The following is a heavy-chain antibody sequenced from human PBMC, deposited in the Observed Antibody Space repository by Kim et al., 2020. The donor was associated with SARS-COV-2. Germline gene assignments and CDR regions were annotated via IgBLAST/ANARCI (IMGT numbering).Heavy chain of an antibody. D-gene: IGHD3-16*01. CDR3: ARPYRGGSFDI. J-gene: IGHJ3*02. Sequence: GGSLRLSCAASGFTFSSYWMSWVRQAPGKGLEWVASIKQDASVISYVDSVRGRFTIFRDNAKNSLSLQMDSLRAEETALYFCARPYRGGSFDILGQGTM. CDR2: IKQDASVI. V-gene: IGHV3-7*01. CDR1: GFTFSSYW.